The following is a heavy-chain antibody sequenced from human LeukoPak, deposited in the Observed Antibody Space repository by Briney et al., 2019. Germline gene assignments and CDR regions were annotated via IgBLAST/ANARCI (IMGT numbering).Heavy chain of an antibody. D-gene: IGHD7-27*01. CDR1: GDIFSSYW. V-gene: IGHV5-51*01. CDR3: ARENWGSGDY. Sequence: GESLKISCKSSGDIFSSYWIGWVRQVPEKGLEWMGIIYPGDSNIKYSPSFEGQVTISTDESINTVYLQWSSLKASDTAIYYCARENWGSGDYWGQGTLVTVSS. J-gene: IGHJ4*02. CDR2: IYPGDSNI.